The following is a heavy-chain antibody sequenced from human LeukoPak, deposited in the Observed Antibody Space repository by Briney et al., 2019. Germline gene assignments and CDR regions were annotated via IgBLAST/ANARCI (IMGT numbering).Heavy chain of an antibody. CDR1: GGSTSSSNW. D-gene: IGHD4-17*01. CDR3: ARSYGDYYKGFYDY. V-gene: IGHV4-4*02. J-gene: IGHJ4*02. CDR2: IYHSGRT. Sequence: LETLSLTCAVSGGSTSSSNWWSWVRQPPGQGLEWIGEIYHSGRTNYNPSLKSRVTISVDKSKTQFSLKLNSVTAADTAVYYCARSYGDYYKGFYDYWGQGTLVTVSS.